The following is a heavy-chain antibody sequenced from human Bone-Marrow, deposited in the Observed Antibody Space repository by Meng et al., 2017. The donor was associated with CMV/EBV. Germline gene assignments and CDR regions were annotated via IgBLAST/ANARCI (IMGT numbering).Heavy chain of an antibody. Sequence: SETLSLTCAVYGGSFSGYYWSWIRQPPGKGLEWIGYIYYSGSTNYNPSLKSRVTMSVDTSKNQFSLKLSSVTAADTAVYYCARDASGSTWTYYYDSSGLGAFDIWGQGTMVTVSS. D-gene: IGHD3-22*01. J-gene: IGHJ3*02. CDR3: ARDASGSTWTYYYDSSGLGAFDI. CDR2: IYYSGST. V-gene: IGHV4-59*01. CDR1: GGSFSGYY.